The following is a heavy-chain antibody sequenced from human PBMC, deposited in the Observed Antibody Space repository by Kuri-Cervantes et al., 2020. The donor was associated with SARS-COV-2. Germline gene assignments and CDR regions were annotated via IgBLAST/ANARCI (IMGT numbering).Heavy chain of an antibody. D-gene: IGHD2-2*01. J-gene: IGHJ4*02. Sequence: GSLRLSCTVSGGSISSGSYYWSWIRQPPGKGLEWIGSIYYSGSTYYNPSLKSRVTISVDTSKNQFSLKLSSVTAADTAVYYCARLARDIVVVPAAVGRDFDYWGQGTLVTVSS. CDR3: ARLARDIVVVPAAVGRDFDY. CDR1: GGSISSGSYY. CDR2: IYYSGST. V-gene: IGHV4-39*01.